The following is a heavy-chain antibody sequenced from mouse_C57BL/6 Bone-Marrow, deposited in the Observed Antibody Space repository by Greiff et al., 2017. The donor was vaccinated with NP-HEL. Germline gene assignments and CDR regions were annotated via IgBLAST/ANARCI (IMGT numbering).Heavy chain of an antibody. D-gene: IGHD3-2*02. CDR2: IYPRSGNT. J-gene: IGHJ3*01. V-gene: IGHV1-81*01. CDR3: ARHRRLRLAWFAY. CDR1: GYTFTSYG. Sequence: QVQLQQSGAELARPGASVKLSCKASGYTFTSYGISWVQQRPGQGLEWIGEIYPRSGNTYYNEKFKGKATLTADKSSSTAYMELRSLTSEDSAVYVCARHRRLRLAWFAYWGQGTLVTVSA.